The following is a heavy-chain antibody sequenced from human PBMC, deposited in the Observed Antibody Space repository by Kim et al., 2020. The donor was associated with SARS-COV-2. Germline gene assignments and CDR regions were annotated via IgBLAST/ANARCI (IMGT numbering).Heavy chain of an antibody. Sequence: SETLSLTCAVYGGSFSGYYWSWIHQPPGKGLEWIGEINHSGSTNYNPSLKSRVTISVDTSKNQFSLKLSSVTAADTAVYYCARGPRITMVRGVRRNWFDPWGQGTLVTVSS. D-gene: IGHD3-10*01. V-gene: IGHV4-34*01. CDR2: INHSGST. CDR1: GGSFSGYY. J-gene: IGHJ5*02. CDR3: ARGPRITMVRGVRRNWFDP.